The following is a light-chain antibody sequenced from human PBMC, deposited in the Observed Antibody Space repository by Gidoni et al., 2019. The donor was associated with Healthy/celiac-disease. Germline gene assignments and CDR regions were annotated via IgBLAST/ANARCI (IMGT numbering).Light chain of an antibody. CDR1: QSVLYSSNNKNY. J-gene: IGKJ1*01. V-gene: IGKV4-1*01. CDR2: WAP. Sequence: DIVMTQSPDPLAVSLGERPTINCNSSQSVLYSSNNKNYLAWYQQKPGQPPKLLIYWAPTRESGVPDRFSGSGSGTDFTLTISSLQAEDVAVYYCQQYYSTPWTFGQGTKVEIK. CDR3: QQYYSTPWT.